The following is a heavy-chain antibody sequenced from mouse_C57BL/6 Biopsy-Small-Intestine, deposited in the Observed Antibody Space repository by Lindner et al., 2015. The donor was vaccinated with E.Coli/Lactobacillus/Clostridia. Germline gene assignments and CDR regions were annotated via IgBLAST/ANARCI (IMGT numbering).Heavy chain of an antibody. CDR1: GYTFTGYW. J-gene: IGHJ1*03. Sequence: VQLQESGAELMKPGASVKLSCKATGYTFTGYWIDWVKQRPGHGPEWIGEIFPGDGDTNYNGKFKGKATLTADKSSSTAYMQLSSLTSEDSAVYFCARGRYVPYWYFDVWGTGTTVTVSS. D-gene: IGHD2-10*02. CDR3: ARGRYVPYWYFDV. V-gene: IGHV1-80*01. CDR2: IFPGDGDT.